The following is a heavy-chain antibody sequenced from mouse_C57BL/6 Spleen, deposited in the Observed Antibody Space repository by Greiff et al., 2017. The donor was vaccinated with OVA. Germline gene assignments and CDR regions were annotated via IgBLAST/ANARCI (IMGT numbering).Heavy chain of an antibody. CDR2: INPSTGGT. CDR3: ARSRGNYVGYFDY. D-gene: IGHD2-1*01. J-gene: IGHJ2*01. CDR1: GYSFTGYY. Sequence: EVQLVESGPELVKPGASVKISCKASGYSFTGYYMNWVKQSPEKSLEWIGEINPSTGGTTYNQKFKAKATLTVDKSSSTAYMQLKSLTSEDSAVYYCARSRGNYVGYFDYWGQGTTLTVSS. V-gene: IGHV1-42*01.